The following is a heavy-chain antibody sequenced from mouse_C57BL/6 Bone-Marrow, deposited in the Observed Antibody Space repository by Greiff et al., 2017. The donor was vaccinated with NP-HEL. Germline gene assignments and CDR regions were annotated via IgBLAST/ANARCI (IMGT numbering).Heavy chain of an antibody. V-gene: IGHV5-16*01. CDR2: INYDGSST. Sequence: VMLVASEGGLVQPGSSMKLSCTASGFTFSDYYIAWVRQVPEKVLEWVANINYDGSSTYYLDSLKSRFIISRDNAKNILYLQMSSLKSEDTATYYCAREGGLRRRTYAMDYWGQGTSVTVSS. D-gene: IGHD2-4*01. CDR1: GFTFSDYY. CDR3: AREGGLRRRTYAMDY. J-gene: IGHJ4*01.